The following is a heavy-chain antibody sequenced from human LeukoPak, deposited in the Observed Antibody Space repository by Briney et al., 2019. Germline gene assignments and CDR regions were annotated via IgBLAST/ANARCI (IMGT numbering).Heavy chain of an antibody. CDR1: GFTFSSSG. CDR3: ARDKDDYVWGSYRPNWFDP. Sequence: GGSLRLSCAASGFTFSSSGMHWVRQAPGKGLEWVAFIRYDGNNKYYADSVKGRFTISRDNSKNTLYLQMNSLRAEDTAVYYCARDKDDYVWGSYRPNWFDPWGQGTLVTVSS. D-gene: IGHD3-16*02. J-gene: IGHJ5*02. CDR2: IRYDGNNK. V-gene: IGHV3-30*02.